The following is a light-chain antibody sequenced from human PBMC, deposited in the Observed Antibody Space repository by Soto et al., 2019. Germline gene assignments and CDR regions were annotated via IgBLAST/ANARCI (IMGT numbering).Light chain of an antibody. J-gene: IGKJ5*01. CDR2: GAS. CDR1: QGVSSF. Sequence: DIQLTQSPSFLSASVGDRVTITCRASQGVSSFLAWYQQIPGKAPNLLIYGASTLQSGVPSRFSGSGSGTEFTLTISSLQPEDFATYYCQQLNDYPITFGLGTRLEIK. CDR3: QQLNDYPIT. V-gene: IGKV1-9*01.